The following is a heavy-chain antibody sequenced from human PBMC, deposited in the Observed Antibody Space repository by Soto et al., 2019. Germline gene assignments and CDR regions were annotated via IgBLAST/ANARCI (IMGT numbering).Heavy chain of an antibody. J-gene: IGHJ3*02. CDR3: ARPFTDTAMVKYAFDI. V-gene: IGHV1-69*13. D-gene: IGHD5-18*01. CDR2: IIPIFGTA. CDR1: GGTFSSYA. Sequence: GASVKVSCKASGGTFSSYAISWVRQAPGQGLEWMGGIIPIFGTANYAQKFQGRVTITADESTSTAYMELSSLRSEDTAVYYCARPFTDTAMVKYAFDIWGQGTMVTVPS.